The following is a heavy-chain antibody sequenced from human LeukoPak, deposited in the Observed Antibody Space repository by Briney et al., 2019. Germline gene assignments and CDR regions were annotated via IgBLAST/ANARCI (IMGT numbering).Heavy chain of an antibody. CDR1: GGTFSSYT. CDR3: ARGNTIFGVVSRLNYMDV. D-gene: IGHD3-3*01. Sequence: SVKGSCKASGGTFSSYTISWVRQAPGQGLEWMGRIIPILGIANYAQKFQGRVTITADKSTSTAYMELSSLRSEDTAVYYCARGNTIFGVVSRLNYMDVWGKGTTVTVSS. J-gene: IGHJ6*03. V-gene: IGHV1-69*02. CDR2: IIPILGIA.